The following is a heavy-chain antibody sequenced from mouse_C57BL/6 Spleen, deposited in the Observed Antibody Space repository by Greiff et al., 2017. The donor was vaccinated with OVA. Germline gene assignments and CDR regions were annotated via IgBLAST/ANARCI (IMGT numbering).Heavy chain of an antibody. CDR3: ARHYYYSNHPYAMDY. V-gene: IGHV1-62-2*01. J-gene: IGHJ4*01. Sequence: VKLVESGAELVKPGASVKLSCKASGYTFTEYTIHWVKQRSGQGLEWIGWFYPGSGSIKYNEKFKDKATLTADKSSSTVYMELSRLTSEDSAVYFCARHYYYSNHPYAMDYWGQGTSVTVSS. D-gene: IGHD2-5*01. CDR2: FYPGSGSI. CDR1: GYTFTEYT.